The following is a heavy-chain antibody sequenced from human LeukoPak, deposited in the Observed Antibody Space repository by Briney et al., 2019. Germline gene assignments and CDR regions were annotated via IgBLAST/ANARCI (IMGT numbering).Heavy chain of an antibody. Sequence: GRSLRLSCAATGFTVSTNYMSWARQAPGQGLERVSVIYSGGSTYYADSVKGRFTISRDNSKNTLYLQMNSLRAEDAAVYYCAIARSVAAAGIDYWRRGTLVTVSS. CDR1: GFTVSTNY. CDR3: AIARSVAAAGIDY. CDR2: IYSGGST. V-gene: IGHV3-66*02. D-gene: IGHD6-13*01. J-gene: IGHJ4*02.